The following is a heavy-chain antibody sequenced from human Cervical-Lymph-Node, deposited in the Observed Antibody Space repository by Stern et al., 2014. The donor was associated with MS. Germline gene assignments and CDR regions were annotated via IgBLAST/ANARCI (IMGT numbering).Heavy chain of an antibody. CDR2: INSDGTTT. J-gene: IGHJ4*02. CDR3: ARDLAGRDDF. V-gene: IGHV3-74*01. Sequence: EVQLVESGGGLVQPGGSLSLSCAASGFAFSNYWMHWVRQVPGKGLVWVSRINSDGTTTGYADSVKGRFTISRDNAKNTLFLQMTGLRAEDTAVYYCARDLAGRDDFWGQGTLVTVS. CDR1: GFAFSNYW.